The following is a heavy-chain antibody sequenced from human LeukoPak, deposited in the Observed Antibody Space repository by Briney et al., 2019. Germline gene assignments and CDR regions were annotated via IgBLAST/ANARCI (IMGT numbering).Heavy chain of an antibody. CDR2: ISYDGSNK. V-gene: IGHV3-30*18. D-gene: IGHD1-26*01. CDR3: AKDVALREGYYYYGMDV. J-gene: IGHJ6*02. CDR1: GFTFSSYG. Sequence: GGSLRLSCAASGFTFSSYGMHWVRQAPGKGLEWVAVISYDGSNKYYADSVKGRFTISRDNSKNTLHLQMNSLRAEDTAVYYCAKDVALREGYYYYGMDVWGQGTTVTVSS.